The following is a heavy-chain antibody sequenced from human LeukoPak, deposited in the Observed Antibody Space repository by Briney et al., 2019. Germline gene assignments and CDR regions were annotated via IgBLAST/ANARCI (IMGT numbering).Heavy chain of an antibody. CDR1: GDSISSYY. CDR3: ARGRPYYMDV. Sequence: SETLSLTCTVSGDSISSYYWSWIRQPAGRGLEWIGRIYTSGSTNYNPSLTSRVTMSVDTSRNQFSLKLSSVTAADTAVYYCARGRPYYMDVWGKGTTVTISS. CDR2: IYTSGST. J-gene: IGHJ6*03. V-gene: IGHV4-4*07.